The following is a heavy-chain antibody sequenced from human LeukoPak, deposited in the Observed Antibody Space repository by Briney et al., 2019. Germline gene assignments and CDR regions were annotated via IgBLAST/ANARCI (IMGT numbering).Heavy chain of an antibody. Sequence: PSETLSLTCAVSGDSINSGFYWGWLRQPPGKGLEWIGSIFHNENTYYNPSLQSRVTISVDMSKNHFSLRLSSVTAADTAVYYCARVRPDFWSGYCFERGWFDPWVQGTLVTVSS. D-gene: IGHD3-3*01. CDR1: GDSINSGFY. J-gene: IGHJ5*02. CDR3: ARVRPDFWSGYCFERGWFDP. V-gene: IGHV4-38-2*01. CDR2: IFHNENT.